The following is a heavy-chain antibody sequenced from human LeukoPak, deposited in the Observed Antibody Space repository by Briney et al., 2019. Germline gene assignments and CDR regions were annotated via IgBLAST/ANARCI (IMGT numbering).Heavy chain of an antibody. CDR2: ISGSGGST. J-gene: IGHJ4*02. Sequence: GGSLRLSCAASGFTFTSYAMSWVRQAPGKGLASLPGISGSGGSTYYGDSVKGRFTISRDNYKNTLYLQMNSLRAEDTAVYYCAKNRKVLVGASHYWGQGTLVTVSS. CDR1: GFTFTSYA. D-gene: IGHD1-26*01. V-gene: IGHV3-23*01. CDR3: AKNRKVLVGASHY.